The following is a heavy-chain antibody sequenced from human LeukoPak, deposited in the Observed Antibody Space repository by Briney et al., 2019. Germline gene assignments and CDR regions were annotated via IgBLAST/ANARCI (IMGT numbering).Heavy chain of an antibody. J-gene: IGHJ4*02. CDR1: GGSVSTSSYY. Sequence: SETLSLTCTVSGGSVSTSSYYWGWIRQPPGKGLEWIGNIYYSGSTYYNPSLKSRLAISVDTSKNQFSLKLSSVTATDTAVYYCARRLAGATGFDYWGQGTLVTASS. CDR2: IYYSGST. V-gene: IGHV4-39*01. D-gene: IGHD1-26*01. CDR3: ARRLAGATGFDY.